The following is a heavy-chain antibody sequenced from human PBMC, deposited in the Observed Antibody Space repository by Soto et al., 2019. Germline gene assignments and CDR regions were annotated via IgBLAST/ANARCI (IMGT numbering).Heavy chain of an antibody. D-gene: IGHD4-17*01. CDR2: INQDGGVT. Sequence: GGSLRLSCVASGFTFISSFMGWIRQAPGKGLEWVANINQDGGVTYYVDSVEGRFTISRDNTKDSLYLQMNSLRGEDTAIYYCARYYRGMGRYFFDYWGQGTPVTVSS. J-gene: IGHJ4*02. CDR3: ARYYRGMGRYFFDY. V-gene: IGHV3-7*03. CDR1: GFTFISSF.